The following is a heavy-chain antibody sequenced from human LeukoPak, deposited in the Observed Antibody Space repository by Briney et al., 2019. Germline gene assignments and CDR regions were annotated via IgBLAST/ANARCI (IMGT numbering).Heavy chain of an antibody. Sequence: GGSLRLSCAGAGFSIADHHMDWVRQAPGTGLEWIGRSATTRPNSCTTQYAASVRGRFTISRDDSQNSLYLHLNSLKTEDTAVYYCVRVVTTRSGWYHFDNWGLGTLVSVSS. D-gene: IGHD6-13*01. J-gene: IGHJ4*02. CDR3: VRVVTTRSGWYHFDN. CDR1: GFSIADHH. CDR2: SATTRPNSCTT. V-gene: IGHV3-72*01.